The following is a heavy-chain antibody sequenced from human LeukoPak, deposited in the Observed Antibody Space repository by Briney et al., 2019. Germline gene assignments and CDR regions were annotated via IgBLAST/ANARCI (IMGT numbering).Heavy chain of an antibody. J-gene: IGHJ6*03. V-gene: IGHV3-11*01. CDR1: GFTFSDYY. CDR3: ATDGGSGVAENYYYYMDV. CDR2: ISSSGSTI. D-gene: IGHD3-3*01. Sequence: GGSLRLSCAASGFTFSDYYMSWIRQAPGKGLEWVSYISSSGSTIYYADSVKGRFTISRDNAKNSLYLQMNSLRAEDTAVYYCATDGGSGVAENYYYYMDVWGKGTTVTVSS.